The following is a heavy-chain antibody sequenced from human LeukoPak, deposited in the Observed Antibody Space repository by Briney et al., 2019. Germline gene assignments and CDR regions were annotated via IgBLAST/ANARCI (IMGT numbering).Heavy chain of an antibody. Sequence: GGSLRLSCAASGFTFSSYGIHWVRQAPGKGLEWVAFIRYDGSNKYYADSVQGRFTISRDNSKNTLYLQMNSLISEDTAVYYCAKDFYNSGWYPTTFDYWGQGTLVTVSS. V-gene: IGHV3-30*02. CDR3: AKDFYNSGWYPTTFDY. D-gene: IGHD6-19*01. J-gene: IGHJ4*02. CDR1: GFTFSSYG. CDR2: IRYDGSNK.